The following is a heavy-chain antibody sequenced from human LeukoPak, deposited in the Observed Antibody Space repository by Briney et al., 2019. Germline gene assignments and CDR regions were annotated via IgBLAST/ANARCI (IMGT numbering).Heavy chain of an antibody. J-gene: IGHJ1*01. V-gene: IGHV1-69*13. D-gene: IGHD6-19*01. CDR3: ASAGAVAGVYFQH. CDR2: IIPIFGTA. CDR1: GGTFSSYA. Sequence: GASVKVSCRDSGGTFSSYAISWVRQAPGQGLEWMGGIIPIFGTANYAQKFQGRVTITADESTSTAYMELSSLRSEDTAVYYCASAGAVAGVYFQHWGQGTLVTVSS.